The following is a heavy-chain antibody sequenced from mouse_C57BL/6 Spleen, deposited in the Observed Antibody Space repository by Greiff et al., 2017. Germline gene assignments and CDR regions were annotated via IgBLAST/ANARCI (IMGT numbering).Heavy chain of an antibody. J-gene: IGHJ1*03. CDR3: ARRMGQGYYDV. CDR2: ISSGSSTI. V-gene: IGHV5-17*01. CDR1: GFTFSDYG. D-gene: IGHD3-3*01. Sequence: EVQVVESGGGLVKPGGSLKLSCAASGFTFSDYGMHWVRQAPEKGLEWVAYISSGSSTIYYAGTVKGRFTISRDNAKNTLFLQMTSLRSEDTAMYYCARRMGQGYYDVWGTGTTVTVSS.